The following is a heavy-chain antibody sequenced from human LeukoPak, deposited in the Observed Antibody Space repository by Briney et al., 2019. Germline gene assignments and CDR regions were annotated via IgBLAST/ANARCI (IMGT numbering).Heavy chain of an antibody. CDR3: AKSLRGYSYGDIDY. CDR1: GFTFGDYY. D-gene: IGHD5-18*01. J-gene: IGHJ4*02. Sequence: GGSLRLSCAASGFTFGDYYISWLRQAPGKGLEWVSDISGSGSIIYYADSVKGRFTISRDNSKNTLYLQMNSLRAEDTAVYYCAKSLRGYSYGDIDYWGQGTLVTVSS. CDR2: ISGSGSII. V-gene: IGHV3-23*01.